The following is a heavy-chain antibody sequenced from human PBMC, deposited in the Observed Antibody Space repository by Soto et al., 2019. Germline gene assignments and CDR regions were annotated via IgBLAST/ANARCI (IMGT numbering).Heavy chain of an antibody. CDR3: ARGEVVVAAARHYYYGMAV. J-gene: IGHJ6*02. CDR1: GGSVSSGSYY. CDR2: IYYSGST. V-gene: IGHV4-61*01. D-gene: IGHD2-15*01. Sequence: QVQLQESGPGLVKPSETLSLTCTVSGGSVSSGSYYWSWIRQPPGKGLEWIGYIYYSGSTNYNPPPGSRVTISVDTAKNQFSLKLSSVSAADTAVYYCARGEVVVAAARHYYYGMAVWGQGTTVTVSS.